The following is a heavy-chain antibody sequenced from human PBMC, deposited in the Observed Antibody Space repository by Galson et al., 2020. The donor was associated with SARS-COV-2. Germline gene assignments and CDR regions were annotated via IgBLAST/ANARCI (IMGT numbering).Heavy chain of an antibody. CDR2: ISGNDGST. CDR3: AKMRSGIAVAGTNY. Sequence: GGSLRLSCAASGFTLSSYAMSWVRQPPGKGLEWVSSISGNDGSTYYADSVKGRFTISRDNSKNTLYLQMNSLRVEDTAVYYCAKMRSGIAVAGTNYWGQGTLVTVSS. J-gene: IGHJ4*02. D-gene: IGHD6-19*01. CDR1: GFTLSSYA. V-gene: IGHV3-23*01.